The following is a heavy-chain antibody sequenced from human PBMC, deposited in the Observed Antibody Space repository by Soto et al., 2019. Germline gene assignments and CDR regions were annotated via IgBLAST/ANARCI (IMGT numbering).Heavy chain of an antibody. Sequence: GGSLRLSCAASGVTFSGCAMHWVRQAPGKGLGWIGRIRSKANTYATAYGESMRGRFTITRDDSKITAYLQMNSLKSEDTAVYYCTRHPYEYGESGHGAPRPPDTYGMDVWGQGTTVTVSS. V-gene: IGHV3-73*01. CDR2: IRSKANTYAT. J-gene: IGHJ6*02. D-gene: IGHD4-17*01. CDR3: TRHPYEYGESGHGAPRPPDTYGMDV. CDR1: GVTFSGCA.